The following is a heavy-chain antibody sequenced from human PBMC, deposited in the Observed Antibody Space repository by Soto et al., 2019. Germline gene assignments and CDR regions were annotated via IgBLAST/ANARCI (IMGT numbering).Heavy chain of an antibody. CDR3: ARARPVTTLGHGAGFFYYYGMDV. D-gene: IGHD4-17*01. CDR2: INPSGGST. Sequence: QVQLVQSGAEVKKPGASVKVSCKASGYTFTSYYMHWVRQAPGQGLEWMGIINPSGGSTSYAQKFQGRGTMTRDTSTSSVYMERSSLRSEDTAVYYCARARPVTTLGHGAGFFYYYGMDVWGQGTTVTVSS. J-gene: IGHJ6*02. CDR1: GYTFTSYY. V-gene: IGHV1-46*03.